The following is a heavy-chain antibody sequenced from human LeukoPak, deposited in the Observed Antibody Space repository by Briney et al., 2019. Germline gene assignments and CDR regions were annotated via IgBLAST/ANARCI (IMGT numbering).Heavy chain of an antibody. D-gene: IGHD4-23*01. J-gene: IGHJ5*02. CDR2: IYSGGNT. V-gene: IGHV3-66*04. Sequence: GGSLRLSCAASGITVSGNYMAWVRQAPGKGLEWASVIYSGGNTYHADSVKGRFSISRDNSKNTVYLQMNGPRVEDTAVYYCARLVTGTTVINSGWFDPWGRGTLVTVSS. CDR1: GITVSGNY. CDR3: ARLVTGTTVINSGWFDP.